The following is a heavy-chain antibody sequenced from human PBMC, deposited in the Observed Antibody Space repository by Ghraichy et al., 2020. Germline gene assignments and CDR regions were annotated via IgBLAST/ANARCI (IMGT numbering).Heavy chain of an antibody. J-gene: IGHJ4*02. CDR1: GYTFTSYY. D-gene: IGHD3-10*01. CDR2: INPSGGST. V-gene: IGHV1-46*03. Sequence: ASVKVSCKASGYTFTSYYMHWVRQAPGQGLEWMGIINPSGGSTSYAQKFQGRVTMTRDTSTSTVYMELSSLRSEDTAVYYCARGEGDLRFGELSPFDYWGQGTLVTVSS. CDR3: ARGEGDLRFGELSPFDY.